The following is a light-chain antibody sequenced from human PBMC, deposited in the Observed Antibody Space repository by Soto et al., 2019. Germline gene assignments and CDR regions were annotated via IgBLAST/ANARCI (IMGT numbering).Light chain of an antibody. Sequence: EIVLTQSPGTLSLSPGERATLSCRASQSVSSSYLGWYQQKPGQAPRLLIYGASSRATGIPDRFRGGGSGTDFTLTISRLEPEDFAVYYCQHYGSTPTTFGQGTKLEVK. CDR2: GAS. CDR3: QHYGSTPTT. V-gene: IGKV3-20*01. J-gene: IGKJ1*01. CDR1: QSVSSSY.